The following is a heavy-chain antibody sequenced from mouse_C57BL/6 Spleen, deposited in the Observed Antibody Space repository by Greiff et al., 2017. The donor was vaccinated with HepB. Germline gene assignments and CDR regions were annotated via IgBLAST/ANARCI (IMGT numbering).Heavy chain of an antibody. Sequence: QVQLQQSGAELVKPGASVKLSCKASGYTFTSYWMQWVKQRPGQGLEWIGEIDPSDRYTNYNQKFKGKATLTVDTSYSTAYMQLSSLTSEDSAVYYCARDTTVGPPVTMDYWGQGTSVTVSS. V-gene: IGHV1-50*01. CDR2: IDPSDRYT. J-gene: IGHJ4*01. D-gene: IGHD1-1*01. CDR3: ARDTTVGPPVTMDY. CDR1: GYTFTSYW.